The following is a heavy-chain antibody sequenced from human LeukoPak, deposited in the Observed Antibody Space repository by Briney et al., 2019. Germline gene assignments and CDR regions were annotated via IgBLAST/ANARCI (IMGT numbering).Heavy chain of an antibody. CDR2: IKSDGSEI. CDR1: GMTFRSHW. Sequence: GGSLRLSCAASGMTFRSHWMTWVRQTTGKGLQWLATIKSDGSEIYYLDSVKGRFTISRDNAKNLLYLQMNSLRADDSAVYYCARYCTSRTCSATNFDAWGQGTLVTVSS. CDR3: ARYCTSRTCSATNFDA. D-gene: IGHD2-8*01. J-gene: IGHJ4*02. V-gene: IGHV3-7*01.